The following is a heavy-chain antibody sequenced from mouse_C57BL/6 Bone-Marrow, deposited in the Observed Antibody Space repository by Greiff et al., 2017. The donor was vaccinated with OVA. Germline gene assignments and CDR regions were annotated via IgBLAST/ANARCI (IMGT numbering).Heavy chain of an antibody. CDR2: INPYNGGT. J-gene: IGHJ2*01. CDR3: AREDYDYGY. V-gene: IGHV1-19*01. Sequence: VQLQQSGPVLVKPGASVKMSCKASGYTFTDYYMNWVKQSHGKSLEWIGVINPYNGGTSYNQKFKGKATLTVDKSSSTAYMELNSLTSEDSAVYYCAREDYDYGYWGQGTTLTVSS. D-gene: IGHD2-4*01. CDR1: GYTFTDYY.